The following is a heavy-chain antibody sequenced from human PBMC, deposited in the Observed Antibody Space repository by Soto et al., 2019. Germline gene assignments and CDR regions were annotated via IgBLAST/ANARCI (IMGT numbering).Heavy chain of an antibody. CDR3: VHATPATTGGDY. J-gene: IGHJ4*02. CDR2: IYWDDDK. D-gene: IGHD4-17*01. Sequence: QITLKESGPTLVKPTQTLTLTCTFSGFSLSTTGVGVDWIRQPPGKALDWLALIYWDDDKRYSPSLKSRLTITKDTSKNQVVLTMTNMDPIDTVTYYCVHATPATTGGDYWGQGTLVTVSS. CDR1: GFSLSTTGVG. V-gene: IGHV2-5*02.